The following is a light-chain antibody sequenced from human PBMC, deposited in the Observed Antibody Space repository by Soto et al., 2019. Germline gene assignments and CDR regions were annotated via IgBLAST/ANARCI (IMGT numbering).Light chain of an antibody. J-gene: IGKJ1*01. CDR1: QSFSSN. CDR3: QQYNNWPPMA. CDR2: GAS. Sequence: EIVMTQSPATLSVSPGERATLSCRASQSFSSNLAWYQQKPGQAPRLLIYGASTRATGIPARFRGSGSGTEFTLTISSLQSEDFAVYYCQQYNNWPPMAFGQGTKVEIK. V-gene: IGKV3-15*01.